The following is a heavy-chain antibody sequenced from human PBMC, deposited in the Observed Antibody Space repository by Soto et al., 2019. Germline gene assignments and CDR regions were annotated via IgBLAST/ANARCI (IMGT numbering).Heavy chain of an antibody. V-gene: IGHV3-9*01. CDR1: GFTFDDYA. CDR3: AKEKEDHYDFWSRLAPGMDV. CDR2: ISWNRGSI. D-gene: IGHD3-3*01. J-gene: IGHJ6*02. Sequence: EVQLVESGGGLVQPGRSLRLSCAASGFTFDDYAMHWVRQAPGKGLEWVSGISWNRGSIGYADSVKGRFTISRDNAKNSLYLQMNSLRAEDTAVYYCAKEKEDHYDFWSRLAPGMDVWVQGTTVTVSS.